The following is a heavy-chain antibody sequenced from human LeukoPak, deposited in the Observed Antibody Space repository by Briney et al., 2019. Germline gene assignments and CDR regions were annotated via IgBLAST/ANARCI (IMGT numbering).Heavy chain of an antibody. V-gene: IGHV4-34*01. J-gene: IGHJ5*02. Sequence: SETLSLTCVVYGGSFSGYYWSWIRQPPGEGLEWIGEINHSGSTNYNPSLKSRVTISVDTSKNQFSLKLSSVTAADTAVYYCARGRLGCSGGNCYRNWFDPWGQETLVTVSS. CDR3: ARGRLGCSGGNCYRNWFDP. CDR1: GGSFSGYY. CDR2: INHSGST. D-gene: IGHD2-15*01.